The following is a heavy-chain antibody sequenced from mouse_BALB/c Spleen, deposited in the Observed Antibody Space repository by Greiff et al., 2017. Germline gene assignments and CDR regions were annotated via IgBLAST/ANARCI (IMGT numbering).Heavy chain of an antibody. J-gene: IGHJ3*01. V-gene: IGHV1-4*02. Sequence: VQLQQSAAELARPGASVKMSCKASGYTFTSYTMHWVKQRPGQGLEWIGYINPSSGYIEYNQKFKDKTTLTADKSSSTAYMQLSSLTSEDSAVYYCARGDYGYDLAYWGQGTLVTVSA. CDR2: INPSSGYI. CDR3: ARGDYGYDLAY. D-gene: IGHD2-2*01. CDR1: GYTFTSYT.